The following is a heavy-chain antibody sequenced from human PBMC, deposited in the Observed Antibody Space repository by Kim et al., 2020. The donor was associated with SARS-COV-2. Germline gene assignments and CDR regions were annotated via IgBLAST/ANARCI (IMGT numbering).Heavy chain of an antibody. CDR3: ARNRGYCTSTSCPSFDY. CDR1: GFTFTSYA. J-gene: IGHJ4*02. CDR2: ISGSGDNT. D-gene: IGHD2-2*01. Sequence: GGSLRLSCAASGFTFTSYAMSWVRQAPGKGLEWVSVISGSGDNTNYADSVKGRFTISRDSSKNTLYLQMNSLRAEDTAVYYCARNRGYCTSTSCPSFDYWGQGTLVTVSS. V-gene: IGHV3-23*01.